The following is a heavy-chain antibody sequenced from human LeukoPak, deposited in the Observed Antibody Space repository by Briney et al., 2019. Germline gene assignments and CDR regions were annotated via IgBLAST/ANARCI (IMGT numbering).Heavy chain of an antibody. Sequence: PSETLSLTCTVSGGSISSGSYYWGWIRQPAGKGLEWIGRIYTSGSTNYNPSLKGRVTISVDTSKNQFSLKLSSVTAADTAVCYCASGSRVTSRSYSSSSRFWFDPWGQGTLVTVSS. V-gene: IGHV4-61*02. J-gene: IGHJ5*02. CDR1: GGSISSGSYY. D-gene: IGHD6-6*01. CDR3: ASGSRVTSRSYSSSSRFWFDP. CDR2: IYTSGST.